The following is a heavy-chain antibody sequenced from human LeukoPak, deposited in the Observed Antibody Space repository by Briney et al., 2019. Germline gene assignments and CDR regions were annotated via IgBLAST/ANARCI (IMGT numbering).Heavy chain of an antibody. J-gene: IGHJ2*01. D-gene: IGHD6-13*01. Sequence: GGSLRLTCAVSGFTFSDYYMTWIRQAPGKGLEWVSYISSGSTYTNYADSVKGRFSISRDNAKNSLSLQMSSLRAEDTAVYYCARVVAAAGTVDWYFDLWGRGTRVTVSS. V-gene: IGHV3-11*06. CDR2: ISSGSTYT. CDR3: ARVVAAAGTVDWYFDL. CDR1: GFTFSDYY.